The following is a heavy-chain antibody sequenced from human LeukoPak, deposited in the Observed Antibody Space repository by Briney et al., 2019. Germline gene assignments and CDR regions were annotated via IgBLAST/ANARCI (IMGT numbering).Heavy chain of an antibody. CDR1: GYTFTSYY. CDR3: ASLVRRMDV. Sequence: ASVKVSCKASGYTFTSYYMHWVRQAPGQGLEWMGIINPSGGSTSYAQKFQGRVTMTTDTSTSTAYMELRSLRSDDTAVYYCASLVRRMDVWGQGTTVTVSS. V-gene: IGHV1-46*01. CDR2: INPSGGST. J-gene: IGHJ6*02.